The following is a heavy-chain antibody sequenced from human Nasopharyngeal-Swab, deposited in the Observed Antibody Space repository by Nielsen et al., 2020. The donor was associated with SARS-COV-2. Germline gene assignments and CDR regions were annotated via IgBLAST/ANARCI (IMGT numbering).Heavy chain of an antibody. CDR3: ARDLEAAASYYYFYMDV. J-gene: IGHJ6*03. V-gene: IGHV1-46*01. CDR2: INPSGGRT. D-gene: IGHD2-15*01. Sequence: WVRQAPGQGLEWMGTINPSGGRTAYAQKFQGRVTMTRDTSTSTVYMELSSLRSDDTAVYYCARDLEAAASYYYFYMDVWGKGTTVTVPS.